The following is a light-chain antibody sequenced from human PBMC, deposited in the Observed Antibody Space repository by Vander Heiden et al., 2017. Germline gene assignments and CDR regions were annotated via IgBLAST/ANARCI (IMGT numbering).Light chain of an antibody. CDR1: QNNTSY. CDR3: QQYDHHPLT. Sequence: DIQLTHSQSSLSASLGDSVPFTYQASQNNTSYFNWWQQKPGKAPKLLIYDASHLEAGVPSRFSGSGSGANVTFTIKSLQHEEFATYYCQQYDHHPLTFGGGTKVDIK. CDR2: DAS. V-gene: IGKV1-33*01. J-gene: IGKJ4*01.